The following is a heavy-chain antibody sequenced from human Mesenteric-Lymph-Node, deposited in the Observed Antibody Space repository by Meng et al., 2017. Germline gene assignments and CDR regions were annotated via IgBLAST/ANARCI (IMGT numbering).Heavy chain of an antibody. Sequence: GGSLRLSCAASGFTFSSYEMNWVRQAPGKGLEWVSYISSSGSTIYYADSVKGRFTISRDNAKNSLYLQMNSLRAEDTAVYYCARDHYCSGGSCYSLYYYYGMDVWGQGTTVTVSS. D-gene: IGHD2-15*01. CDR2: ISSSGSTI. V-gene: IGHV3-48*03. CDR1: GFTFSSYE. CDR3: ARDHYCSGGSCYSLYYYYGMDV. J-gene: IGHJ6*02.